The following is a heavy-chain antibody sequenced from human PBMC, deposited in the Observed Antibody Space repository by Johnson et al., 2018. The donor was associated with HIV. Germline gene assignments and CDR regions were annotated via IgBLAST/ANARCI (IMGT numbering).Heavy chain of an antibody. J-gene: IGHJ3*02. CDR1: GFTFSSYD. D-gene: IGHD4-23*01. CDR2: IGTAGDT. V-gene: IGHV3-13*01. Sequence: MLLVESGGGVVQPGRSLRLSCAASGFTFSSYDMHWVRQATGKGLEWVSAIGTAGDTYYPGSVKGRFTISRENAKNSLYLQMNSLRAGDTAVYYCARGDYGGNLDAFDIWGQGTMVTVSS. CDR3: ARGDYGGNLDAFDI.